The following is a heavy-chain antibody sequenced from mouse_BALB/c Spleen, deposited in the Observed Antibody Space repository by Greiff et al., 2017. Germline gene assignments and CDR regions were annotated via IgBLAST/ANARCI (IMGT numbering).Heavy chain of an antibody. CDR2: IRNKANGYTT. Sequence: EVKLMESGGGLVQPGGSLRLSCATSGFTFTDYYMSWVRQPPGKALEWLGFIRNKANGYTTEYSASVKGRFTISRDNSQSILYLQMNTLRAEDSATYYCARDMGYGSSYDYAMDYWGQGTSVTVSS. D-gene: IGHD1-1*01. V-gene: IGHV7-3*02. CDR1: GFTFTDYY. CDR3: ARDMGYGSSYDYAMDY. J-gene: IGHJ4*01.